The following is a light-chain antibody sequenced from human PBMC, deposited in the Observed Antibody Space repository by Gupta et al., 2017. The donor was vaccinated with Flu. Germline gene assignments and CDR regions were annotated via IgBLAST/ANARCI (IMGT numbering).Light chain of an antibody. CDR1: QSVSSN. J-gene: IGKJ4*01. V-gene: IGKV3-15*01. Sequence: ATLSVSPGERATLSCRASQSVSSNLAWYQQKPGQAPRLLIYGASTRATGIPARFSGSGSGTEFTLTFSSLQSEDFAVYYCQQYDNWPPLTFGGETKVEI. CDR2: GAS. CDR3: QQYDNWPPLT.